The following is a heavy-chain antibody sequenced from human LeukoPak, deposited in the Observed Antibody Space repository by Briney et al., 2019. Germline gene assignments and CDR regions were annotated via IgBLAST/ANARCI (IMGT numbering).Heavy chain of an antibody. Sequence: PGGSLRLSCAASGLAFNSYAMSWVRQAPGKGLEWVSAISGSGGSTYYADSVKGRFTISRDNSKNTLYLQMNSLRAEDTAVYYCARRLGYCSSTSCYVAPFDYWGQGTLVTVSS. V-gene: IGHV3-23*01. CDR2: ISGSGGST. CDR1: GLAFNSYA. D-gene: IGHD2-2*01. CDR3: ARRLGYCSSTSCYVAPFDY. J-gene: IGHJ4*02.